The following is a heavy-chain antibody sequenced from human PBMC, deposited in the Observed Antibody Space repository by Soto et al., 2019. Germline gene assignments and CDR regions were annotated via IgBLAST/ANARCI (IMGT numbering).Heavy chain of an antibody. CDR3: ARGPLGYCSGGSCYPRGYWFDP. J-gene: IGHJ5*02. V-gene: IGHV4-31*03. CDR1: GGSISSGGYY. CDR2: IYYSGST. D-gene: IGHD2-15*01. Sequence: SETLSLTCTVSGGSISSGGYYWSWIRQHPGKGLEWIGYIYYSGSTYYNPSLKSRVTISVDTSKNQFSLKLSSVTAADTAVYYCARGPLGYCSGGSCYPRGYWFDPWGQGTLVTVSS.